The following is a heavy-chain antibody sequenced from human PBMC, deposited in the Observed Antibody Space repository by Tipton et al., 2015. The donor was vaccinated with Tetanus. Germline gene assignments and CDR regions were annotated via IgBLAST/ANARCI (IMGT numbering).Heavy chain of an antibody. Sequence: LRLSCAVYGASFSDYYWSWIRQAPGRGLEWIGEINHSGSTNHNPSLKSRVTISVDTSKSQFSLRLTSVTAADTAVYYCARSKLLWFGESLSGFDSWGQGTLVTVSA. CDR2: INHSGST. J-gene: IGHJ4*02. CDR3: ARSKLLWFGESLSGFDS. V-gene: IGHV4-34*01. D-gene: IGHD3-10*01. CDR1: GASFSDYY.